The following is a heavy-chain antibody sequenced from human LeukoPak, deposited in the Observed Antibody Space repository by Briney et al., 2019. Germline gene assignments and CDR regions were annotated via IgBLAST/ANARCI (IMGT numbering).Heavy chain of an antibody. CDR1: GYTFTSYG. CDR2: ISAYNGNT. D-gene: IGHD3-22*01. V-gene: IGHV1-18*01. CDR3: ARDLYYYDSSAQDADAFDI. Sequence: ASVKVSCKASGYTFTSYGISWVRQAPGQGLEWMGWISAYNGNTNYAQKLQGRVTMTTDTSTSTAYMELRSLRSDDTAVYCGARDLYYYDSSAQDADAFDIWGQGTMVTVSS. J-gene: IGHJ3*02.